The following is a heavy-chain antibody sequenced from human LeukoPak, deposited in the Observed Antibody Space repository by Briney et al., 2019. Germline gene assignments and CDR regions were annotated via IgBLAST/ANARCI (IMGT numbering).Heavy chain of an antibody. CDR3: ARVWEIHNPGYFDY. V-gene: IGHV3-23*01. D-gene: IGHD1-26*01. CDR2: ISGSGHTT. Sequence: PRGSLRLSCAASGFTFSSYAMNWVRQAPGTGLEWVSGISGSGHTTYYADSVKGRFTISRDNSKNTLYLQMNSLRAEDTALYYCARVWEIHNPGYFDYWGQGTLVTVSS. CDR1: GFTFSSYA. J-gene: IGHJ4*02.